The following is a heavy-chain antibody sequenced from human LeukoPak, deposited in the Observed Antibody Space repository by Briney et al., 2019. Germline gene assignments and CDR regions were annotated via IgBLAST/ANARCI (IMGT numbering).Heavy chain of an antibody. V-gene: IGHV3-30*02. J-gene: IGHJ3*02. CDR2: IRYDGSNK. CDR1: GFTFSSYG. CDR3: ARTYYDILTGYLHDAFDI. Sequence: GGSLRLSCAASGFTFSSYGMRWVRQAPGKGLEWVAFIRYDGSNKYYADSVKGRFTISRDNSKNTLYLQMNSLRAEDTAVYYCARTYYDILTGYLHDAFDIWGQGTMVTVSS. D-gene: IGHD3-9*01.